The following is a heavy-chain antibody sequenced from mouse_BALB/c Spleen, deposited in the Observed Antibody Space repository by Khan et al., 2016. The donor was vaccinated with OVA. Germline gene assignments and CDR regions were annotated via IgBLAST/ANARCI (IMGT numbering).Heavy chain of an antibody. CDR3: VRGGVVVPYWYFDV. CDR2: ISYDGSN. J-gene: IGHJ1*01. V-gene: IGHV3-6*02. Sequence: EVQLQESGPGLVKPSQSLSLTCSVTGYSITSAYCWNWIRQFPGNKLEWMGYISYDGSNNYNPSLKNRISIPRDTSKNQFFLKLNSVTTEDTATXCGVRGGVVVPYWYFDVWGAGTTVTVSS. CDR1: GYSITSAYC. D-gene: IGHD1-1*01.